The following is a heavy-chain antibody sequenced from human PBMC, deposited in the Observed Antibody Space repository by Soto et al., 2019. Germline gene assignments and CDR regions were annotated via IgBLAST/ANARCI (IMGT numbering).Heavy chain of an antibody. V-gene: IGHV1-69*06. CDR3: ARNTVARGFDY. D-gene: IGHD5-12*01. CDR2: IIPSFGTA. CDR1: GVTFSSYA. Sequence: SVKVSCKASGVTFSSYAISWVRQAPGQGLEWMGGIIPSFGTANYAQKFQGRVTITADKSTSTAYMELSSLRSEDTAVYYCARNTVARGFDYWGQGTLVTVSS. J-gene: IGHJ4*02.